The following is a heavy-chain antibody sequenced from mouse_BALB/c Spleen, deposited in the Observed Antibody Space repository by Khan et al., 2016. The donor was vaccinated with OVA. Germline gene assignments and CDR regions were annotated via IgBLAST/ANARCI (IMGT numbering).Heavy chain of an antibody. V-gene: IGHV2-6-7*01. J-gene: IGHJ3*01. Sequence: QVQLKESGPGLAAPSQTLSITCSVSGFSLNDFRVNWVRQPTGEGLEWLGMIWGDGSTDYNSALKSRLSISKDKSKSQAFLKMNSLQTDDTARYYCARELRLEGFAYWGQGTLVTVSA. CDR1: GFSLNDFR. D-gene: IGHD1-2*01. CDR2: IWGDGST. CDR3: ARELRLEGFAY.